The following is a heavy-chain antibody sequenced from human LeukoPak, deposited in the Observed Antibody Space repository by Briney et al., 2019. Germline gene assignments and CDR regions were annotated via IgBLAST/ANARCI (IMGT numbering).Heavy chain of an antibody. CDR1: GFTFSSYW. CDR3: ARERLGFAPDAFDI. V-gene: IGHV3-33*08. J-gene: IGHJ3*02. Sequence: PGGSLRLSCAASGFTFSSYWMSWVRQAPGKGLEWVAVIWYDGSNKYYADSVKGRFTISRDNSKNTLYLQMNSLRAEDTAVYYCARERLGFAPDAFDIWGQGTMVTVSS. CDR2: IWYDGSNK. D-gene: IGHD3-10*01.